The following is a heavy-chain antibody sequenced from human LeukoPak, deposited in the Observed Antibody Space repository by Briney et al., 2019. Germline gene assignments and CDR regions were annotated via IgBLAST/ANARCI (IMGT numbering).Heavy chain of an antibody. J-gene: IGHJ4*02. Sequence: SETLSLTCTVSGGSISSSSYYWGWIRQPPGKGLEWIGSIYYSGSTYYNPSLKSRVTISVDTSKNQFSLKLSSVTAADTAVYYCARWIGDYGDYWGQGTLVTVSS. CDR2: IYYSGST. V-gene: IGHV4-39*07. D-gene: IGHD2-2*03. CDR1: GGSISSSSYY. CDR3: ARWIGDYGDY.